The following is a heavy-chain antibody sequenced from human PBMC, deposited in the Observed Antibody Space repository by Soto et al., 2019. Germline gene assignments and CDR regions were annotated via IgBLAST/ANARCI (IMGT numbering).Heavy chain of an antibody. V-gene: IGHV4-61*01. D-gene: IGHD1-26*01. CDR1: GGSVSSGSYY. Sequence: QVQLQESGPGLVKPSETLSLTCTVSGGSVSSGSYYWSWIRQPPGKGLEWIGYIYYSGSTNYNPSLKSRVTISVDTSKNQFSLKLSSVTAADTAVYYCARDHSGSYDLEHAFDIWGQGTMVTVSS. J-gene: IGHJ3*02. CDR3: ARDHSGSYDLEHAFDI. CDR2: IYYSGST.